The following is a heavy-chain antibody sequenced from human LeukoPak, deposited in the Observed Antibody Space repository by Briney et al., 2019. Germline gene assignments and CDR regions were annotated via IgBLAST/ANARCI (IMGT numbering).Heavy chain of an antibody. J-gene: IGHJ4*02. CDR1: GYTFTSYA. CDR2: ISYDGSNK. CDR3: AREEGLVLDY. V-gene: IGHV3-30-3*01. Sequence: SCKASGYTFTSYAMHWVRQAPGKGLEWVAVISYDGSNKYYADSVKGRFTISRDYSKNTLYLQMNSLRAEDTAVYYCAREEGLVLDYWGQGTLVTVSS. D-gene: IGHD2-8*02.